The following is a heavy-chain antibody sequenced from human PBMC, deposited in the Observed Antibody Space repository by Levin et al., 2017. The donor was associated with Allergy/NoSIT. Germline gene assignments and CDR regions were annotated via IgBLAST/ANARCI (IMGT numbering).Heavy chain of an antibody. CDR1: GFSLSTSGMC. CDR2: IDWDDDK. CDR3: ARIPHNGGRYGYYYGMDG. J-gene: IGHJ6*02. D-gene: IGHD5-18*01. Sequence: SGPTLVKPTQTLTLTCTFSGFSLSTSGMCVSWIRQPPGKALEWLARIDWDDDKYYSTSLKTRLTISKDTSKNQVVLTMTNMDPVDTATYYGARIPHNGGRYGYYYGMDGWGQGTTVTVSS. V-gene: IGHV2-70*11.